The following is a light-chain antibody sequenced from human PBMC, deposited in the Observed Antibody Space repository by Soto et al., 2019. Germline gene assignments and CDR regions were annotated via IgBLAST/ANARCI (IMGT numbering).Light chain of an antibody. CDR2: EAT. V-gene: IGKV1D-12*01. CDR3: QRGNSFSTA. CDR1: QDIDKW. Sequence: DIPMTQSPSTLSASVGDRVTISCRASQDIDKWVAWYQQKPGTAPKLLIYEATTLQNGVPSRFSGSGSGTDFTLTISSLQPDDSAIYFCQRGNSFSTAFGQGTRLGI. J-gene: IGKJ5*01.